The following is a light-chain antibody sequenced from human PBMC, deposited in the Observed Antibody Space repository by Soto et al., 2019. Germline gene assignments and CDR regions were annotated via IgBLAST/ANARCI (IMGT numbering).Light chain of an antibody. CDR1: QGVEDD. V-gene: IGKV1-6*01. CDR2: AAS. J-gene: IGKJ1*01. Sequence: AIQMTQSPSSLSASVGDRVTITCRASQGVEDDLGWYQQRPGKAPKVLIYAASTLQSGVPSRFSGSGSGTFFTLTISSLQPDDSATYYCLQDHDYPHTFGQGTKVEIK. CDR3: LQDHDYPHT.